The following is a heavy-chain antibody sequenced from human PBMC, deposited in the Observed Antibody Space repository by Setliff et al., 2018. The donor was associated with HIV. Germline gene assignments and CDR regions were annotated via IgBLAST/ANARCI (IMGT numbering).Heavy chain of an antibody. V-gene: IGHV4-4*07. D-gene: IGHD3-10*01. J-gene: IGHJ5*02. CDR1: GGSFGDYH. CDR2: ILRSGTT. Sequence: SETLSLTCTLSGGSFGDYHWSWIRQPAGRGLEWIGRILRSGTTDYKFSLKSRVTISIDTSRNQFSLRLTSVTAEDTAVYYCARRIDNSGSFPDKNWFDTWGQGSQVTVSS. CDR3: ARRIDNSGSFPDKNWFDT.